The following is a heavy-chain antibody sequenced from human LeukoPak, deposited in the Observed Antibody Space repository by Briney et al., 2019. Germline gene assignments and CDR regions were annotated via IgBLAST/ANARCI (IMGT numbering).Heavy chain of an antibody. J-gene: IGHJ5*01. V-gene: IGHV3-9*01. CDR2: IQHDSANT. D-gene: IGHD5-18*01. CDR1: GFTFTSHA. Sequence: PGRSLRLSCVTSGFTFTSHAMHWVRHAPGKGLEWVSGIQHDSANTGYSASVKGRFTISRDDAKRTLFLEMNGLRSDDTALYYCAKDRGTGYTYGEPDSWGQGTLVSVSS. CDR3: AKDRGTGYTYGEPDS.